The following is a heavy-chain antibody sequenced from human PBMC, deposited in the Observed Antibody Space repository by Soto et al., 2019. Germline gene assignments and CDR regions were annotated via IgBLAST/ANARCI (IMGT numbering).Heavy chain of an antibody. CDR1: GFTFSRYW. Sequence: EVQLVESGGGLVQPGGSLRLSCAVSGFTFSRYWMHWFRQDPGNGLVWVSSINTDGTNTQYADSVRGRFTVSRDNAKNTVYLQMISLRSEHTAVYYCAKDLLWAQSDYWGQGTLVVVSS. V-gene: IGHV3-74*03. CDR3: AKDLLWAQSDY. CDR2: INTDGTNT. D-gene: IGHD3-16*01. J-gene: IGHJ4*02.